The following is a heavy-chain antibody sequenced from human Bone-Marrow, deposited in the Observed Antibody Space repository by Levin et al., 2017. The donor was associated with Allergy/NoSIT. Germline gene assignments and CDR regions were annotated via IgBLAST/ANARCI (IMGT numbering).Heavy chain of an antibody. V-gene: IGHV1-2*02. Sequence: GESLKIPCKASGYTFTDYYIHWVRQAPRQGLEWMGWINPSSGGTSYAQKFQGSVSLTRDTSISTVYMELSSLRSDDTAVYYCARRKWSTSGEFDHCGQGTLVTVPS. CDR1: GYTFTDYY. CDR2: INPSSGGT. D-gene: IGHD3-10*01. CDR3: ARRKWSTSGEFDH. J-gene: IGHJ4*02.